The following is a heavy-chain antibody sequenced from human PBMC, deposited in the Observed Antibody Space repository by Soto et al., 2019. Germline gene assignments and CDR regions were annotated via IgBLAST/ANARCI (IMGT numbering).Heavy chain of an antibody. J-gene: IGHJ6*02. D-gene: IGHD5-12*01. CDR3: ARRQVATIAPYYYYGMDV. CDR1: GSTISGSSYY. Sequence: PSDTLTIIFTDSGSTISGSSYYSTCIRQPPGKGLEWIVSIYYSGSTYYNPSLKSRVTISVDTSKNQFSLKLSSVTAADTAVYYCARRQVATIAPYYYYGMDVWGQGTTVT. V-gene: IGHV4-39*01. CDR2: IYYSGST.